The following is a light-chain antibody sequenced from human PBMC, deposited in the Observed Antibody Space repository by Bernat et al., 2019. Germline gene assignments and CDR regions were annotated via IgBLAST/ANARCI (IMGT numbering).Light chain of an antibody. Sequence: DTQMTQSPSSLPASVGQRVTITCQASRDIVNYLNWYHQRAGKAPKLLISRASTLRTGVPPRFSGTGSGTHFTLTISGLQPEDVATYYCQQYNDFISFGQGTRLEI. CDR3: QQYNDFIS. CDR1: RDIVNY. V-gene: IGKV1-33*01. J-gene: IGKJ5*01. CDR2: RAS.